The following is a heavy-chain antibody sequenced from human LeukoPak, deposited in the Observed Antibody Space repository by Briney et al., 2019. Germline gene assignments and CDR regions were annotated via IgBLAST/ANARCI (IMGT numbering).Heavy chain of an antibody. V-gene: IGHV3-30-3*01. CDR2: ISYDGSNK. CDR3: ARDAQLVPDYFDY. J-gene: IGHJ4*02. D-gene: IGHD6-13*01. Sequence: PGRSLRLSCAASGFTFSSYAMHWVRQAPGKGLEWVAVISYDGSNKYYADSVKGRFTISRDNSKNTLYLQMNSLRAEDTAVYYCARDAQLVPDYFDYWGQGTLVTVSS. CDR1: GFTFSSYA.